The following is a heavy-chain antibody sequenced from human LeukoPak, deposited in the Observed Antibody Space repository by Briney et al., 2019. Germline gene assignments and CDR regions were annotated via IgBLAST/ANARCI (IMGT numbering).Heavy chain of an antibody. CDR2: IQQDGSET. V-gene: IGHV3-7*01. CDR1: GFSFGIHW. D-gene: IGHD3-16*01. J-gene: IGHJ4*02. Sequence: GGSLRLPCAASGFSFGIHWMSWVRQAPGKGLEWVAYIQQDGSETYYADSVKGRFTISRDNAKNSLHLQMNSLRVEDTAVYYCARDGGGLDYWGQGTQVTVSS. CDR3: ARDGGGLDY.